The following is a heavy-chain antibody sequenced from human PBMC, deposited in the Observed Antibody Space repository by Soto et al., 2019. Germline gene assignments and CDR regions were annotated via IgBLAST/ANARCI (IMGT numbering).Heavy chain of an antibody. J-gene: IGHJ5*02. CDR1: GYTFTSYG. CDR3: ARPDLYCSGGSCNWFDP. Sequence: SVKVSCKASGYTFTSYGISWVRQAPGQGLEWMGWISAYNGNTNYAQKLQGRVTMTTDTSTSTAYMELRSLRSDDTAVYYCARPDLYCSGGSCNWFDPWGQGTLVTVSS. CDR2: ISAYNGNT. V-gene: IGHV1-18*01. D-gene: IGHD2-15*01.